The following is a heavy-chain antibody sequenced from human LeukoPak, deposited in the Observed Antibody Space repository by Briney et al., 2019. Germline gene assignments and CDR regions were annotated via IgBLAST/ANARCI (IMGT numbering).Heavy chain of an antibody. CDR2: IFSGGST. CDR3: ATIAARRFDY. CDR1: GFTVSSNY. D-gene: IGHD6-6*01. J-gene: IGHJ4*02. Sequence: PGGSLRLSCAASGFTVSSNYLSWVRQAPGKGLEWVPVIFSGGSTYYADSVKGRFTLSRDNSRNTLYLQMNSLRAEDTAVYYCATIAARRFDYWGQGALVTVSS. V-gene: IGHV3-66*01.